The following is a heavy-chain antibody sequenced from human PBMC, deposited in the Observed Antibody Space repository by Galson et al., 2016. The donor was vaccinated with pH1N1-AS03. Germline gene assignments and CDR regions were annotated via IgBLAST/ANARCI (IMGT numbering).Heavy chain of an antibody. CDR1: GGSVSSANFY. CDR3: ARDDYGDYAFDY. CDR2: IYYSGST. Sequence: LTCTVSGGSVSSANFYWNWIRQPPGKGLEWIGYIYYSGSTSYNPSLKSRVTFSVDTSKNQFSLKLTSVTAADTAVYYCARDDYGDYAFDYWGQGTLVTVSS. V-gene: IGHV4-61*01. D-gene: IGHD4-17*01. J-gene: IGHJ4*02.